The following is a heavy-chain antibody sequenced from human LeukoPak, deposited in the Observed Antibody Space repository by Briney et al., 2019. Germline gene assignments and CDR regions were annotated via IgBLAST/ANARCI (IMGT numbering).Heavy chain of an antibody. V-gene: IGHV3-23*01. CDR3: AKGGVVVPAAIGPQKYPGPSHY. CDR1: GFTFSSYA. J-gene: IGHJ4*02. Sequence: PGGSMRLSCAASGFTFSSYAMSWVRQAPGKGLEWVSAISGSGGSTYYADSVKGRFTISRDNSKNTLYLQMNSLRAEDTAVYYCAKGGVVVPAAIGPQKYPGPSHYWGQGTLVTVSS. CDR2: ISGSGGST. D-gene: IGHD2-2*01.